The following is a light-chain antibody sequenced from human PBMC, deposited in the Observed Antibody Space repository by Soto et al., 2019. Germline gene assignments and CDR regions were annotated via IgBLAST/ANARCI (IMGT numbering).Light chain of an antibody. CDR1: SSNIGSNY. CDR3: AAWDDRLNGWV. CDR2: RNN. J-gene: IGLJ3*02. Sequence: QSVLTQPPSASGTPGQRVNISCSGSSSNIGSNYVYWYRQFPGTAPKLLIQRNNQRPSGVPARFSGSKSGASASLAISGLQSEDEADYYCAAWDDRLNGWVFGGGTKVTVL. V-gene: IGLV1-47*01.